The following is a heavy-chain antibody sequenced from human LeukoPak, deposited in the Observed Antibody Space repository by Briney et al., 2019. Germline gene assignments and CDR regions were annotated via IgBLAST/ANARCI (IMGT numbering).Heavy chain of an antibody. J-gene: IGHJ4*02. V-gene: IGHV3-33*01. D-gene: IGHD5-18*01. Sequence: GGSLRLSCAASGFTFSSYGMHWVRQAPGKGLEWVAVIWYDGGNKYYADSVKGRFTISRDNSKNTLYLQMNSLRAEDTAIYYCMTAAGYNFGQYWGQGTLVTVSS. CDR3: MTAAGYNFGQY. CDR1: GFTFSSYG. CDR2: IWYDGGNK.